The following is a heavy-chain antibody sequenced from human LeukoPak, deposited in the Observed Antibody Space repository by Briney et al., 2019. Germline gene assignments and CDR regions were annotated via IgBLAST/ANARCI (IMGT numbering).Heavy chain of an antibody. CDR2: ISYDGSNK. J-gene: IGHJ4*02. V-gene: IGHV3-30*18. Sequence: GGSLRLSCAASGFTFSSYGMHWVRQAPGKGLEWVAVISYDGSNKYYVDSVKGRFAISRDNSKNTLYLQMNSLRAEDTAVYYCAKDSMVRGVIGYWGQGTLVTVSS. CDR3: AKDSMVRGVIGY. CDR1: GFTFSSYG. D-gene: IGHD3-10*01.